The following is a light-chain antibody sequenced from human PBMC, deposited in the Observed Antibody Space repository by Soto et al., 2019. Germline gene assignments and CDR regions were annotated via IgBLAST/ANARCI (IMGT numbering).Light chain of an antibody. J-gene: IGKJ1*01. CDR2: AAS. CDR3: QQRYSTPWT. CDR1: QSISSY. V-gene: IGKV1-39*01. Sequence: DIQMTQSPSSVSSSLGDRVTITCGASQSISSYLNWYQQKPGKAPKLLIYAASSLQSGVPSRFSGSGSGTDFSLTISSLQHEDFATYDCQQRYSTPWTFGQGTKVDIK.